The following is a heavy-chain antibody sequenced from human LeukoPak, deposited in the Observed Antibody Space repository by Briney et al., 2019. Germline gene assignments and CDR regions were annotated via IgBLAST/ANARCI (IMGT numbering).Heavy chain of an antibody. D-gene: IGHD1-26*01. J-gene: IGHJ6*02. CDR2: IIPIFGTA. V-gene: IGHV1-69*13. Sequence: SVTVSCKASGGTFSSYAISWVRQAPGQGLEWMGGIIPIFGTANYAQKFQGRVTITADESTSTAYMELSSLRSEDTAVYYCARSWGPDYYYGMDVWGQGTTVTVSS. CDR1: GGTFSSYA. CDR3: ARSWGPDYYYGMDV.